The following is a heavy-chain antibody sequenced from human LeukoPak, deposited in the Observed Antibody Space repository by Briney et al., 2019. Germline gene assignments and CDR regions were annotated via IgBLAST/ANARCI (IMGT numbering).Heavy chain of an antibody. CDR3: ATGAIVYDY. V-gene: IGHV1-24*01. D-gene: IGHD3-9*01. CDR2: LSPRDGET. Sequence: GASVKVSCTVSGSTLTTISIDWVRQTPGKGLEWMGSLSPRDGETIYAQKFQGRFKMTADTATDTAYMEMSSLESGDTALYYCATGAIVYDYWGKGTLVTVSS. CDR1: GSTLTTIS. J-gene: IGHJ4*02.